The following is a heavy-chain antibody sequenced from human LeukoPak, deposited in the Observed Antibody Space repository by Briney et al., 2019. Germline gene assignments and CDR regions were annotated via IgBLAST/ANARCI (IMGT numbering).Heavy chain of an antibody. Sequence: PGGSLRLSCAASGFTFSDAAMNWFRQAPGKGLEWVSSISSSSSYIYYADSVKGRFTISRDNAKNSLYLQMNSLRAEDTAVYYCARDRGYSGSYHGLDYWGQGTLVTVSS. D-gene: IGHD1-26*01. J-gene: IGHJ4*02. V-gene: IGHV3-21*01. CDR3: ARDRGYSGSYHGLDY. CDR1: GFTFSDAA. CDR2: ISSSSSYI.